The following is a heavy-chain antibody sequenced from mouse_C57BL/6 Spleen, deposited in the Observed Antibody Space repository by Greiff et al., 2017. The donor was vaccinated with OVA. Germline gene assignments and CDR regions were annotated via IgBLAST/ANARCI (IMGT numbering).Heavy chain of an antibody. CDR3: ARGGVIYYGNLDY. D-gene: IGHD2-1*01. V-gene: IGHV1-52*01. Sequence: VQLQQPGAELVRPGSSVKLSCKASGYTFTSYWMHWVKQRPIQGLEWIGNIDPSDSETHYNQKFKDKATLTVDKSSSTAYMQLSSLTSEDSAVYYCARGGVIYYGNLDYWGQGTTLTVSS. J-gene: IGHJ2*01. CDR1: GYTFTSYW. CDR2: IDPSDSET.